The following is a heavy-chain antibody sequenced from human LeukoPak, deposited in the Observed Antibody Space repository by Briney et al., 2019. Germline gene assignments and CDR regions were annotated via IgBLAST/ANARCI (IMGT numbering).Heavy chain of an antibody. Sequence: GGSLRLSCAASGFTVSSNYMSWVRQAPGKGLDGVSVIYSGGSTYYADSVKGRFTISRDNPKNTLYLQMNSLRAEDTAVYYCARTPNRYFGGLLYSGPYGMDVWGQGTTVTVSS. CDR3: ARTPNRYFGGLLYSGPYGMDV. V-gene: IGHV3-53*01. J-gene: IGHJ6*02. CDR2: IYSGGST. D-gene: IGHD3-9*01. CDR1: GFTVSSNY.